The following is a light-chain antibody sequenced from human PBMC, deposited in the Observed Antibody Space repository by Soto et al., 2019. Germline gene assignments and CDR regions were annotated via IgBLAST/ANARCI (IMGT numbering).Light chain of an antibody. CDR3: QVWDYDTDHVV. J-gene: IGLJ1*01. CDR1: NIGSKS. CDR2: ADS. Sequence: SYELTQAPSVSVAPGQTARIGCGGDNIGSKSVHWYQQRPGQAPVLVVCADSDRPSGIPERFSGSNPGNTATLTISRVEAGDEADYYCQVWDYDTDHVVFGPGTKVTVL. V-gene: IGLV3-21*02.